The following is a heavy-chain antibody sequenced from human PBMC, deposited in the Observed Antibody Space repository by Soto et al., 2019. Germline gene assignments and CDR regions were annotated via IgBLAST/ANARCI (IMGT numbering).Heavy chain of an antibody. CDR2: IYYSGST. CDR3: ARADGYGNLHYY. J-gene: IGHJ4*02. CDR1: GDSMNNGDYF. V-gene: IGHV4-31*03. D-gene: IGHD1-1*01. Sequence: SETLSLTCSVSGDSMNNGDYFWTWIRQHPGKGLEWIGNIYYSGSTYYNPSLKSRVTISVDTSKNQFSLKLSSVTAADTAVYYCARADGYGNLHYYWGQGTLVTVSS.